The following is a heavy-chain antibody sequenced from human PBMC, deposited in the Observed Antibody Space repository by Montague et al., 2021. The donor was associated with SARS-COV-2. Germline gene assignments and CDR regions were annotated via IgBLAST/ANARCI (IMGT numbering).Heavy chain of an antibody. D-gene: IGHD1-26*01. J-gene: IGHJ4*01. V-gene: IGHV4-39*01. CDR3: ANFYSGSYNY. Sequence: SETLSLTCTVSRGSLRLTSYHWGWIRQPPGKGLEWIGSIYHTGSTYYDPSLESRVTMSVDNSKNQFSLMLTSVTAADTAVYYCANFYSGSYNYWGHGSLVIVSS. CDR1: RGSLRLTSYH. CDR2: IYHTGST.